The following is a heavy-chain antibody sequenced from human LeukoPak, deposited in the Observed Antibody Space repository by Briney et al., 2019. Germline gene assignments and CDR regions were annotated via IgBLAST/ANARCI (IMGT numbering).Heavy chain of an antibody. V-gene: IGHV3-43*02. CDR2: ISGDGGST. J-gene: IGHJ3*02. CDR3: ARDFTAGGWGNAFDI. CDR1: GFTFDDYA. D-gene: IGHD6-19*01. Sequence: GGSLRLSCAASGFTFDDYAMHWVRQAPGKGLEWVSLISGDGGSTYYADSVKGRFTISRDNAKNSLYLQMNSLRAEDTAVYYCARDFTAGGWGNAFDIWGQGTMVTVSS.